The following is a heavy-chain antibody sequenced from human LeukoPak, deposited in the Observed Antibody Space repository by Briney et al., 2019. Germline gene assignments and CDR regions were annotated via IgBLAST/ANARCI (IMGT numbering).Heavy chain of an antibody. J-gene: IGHJ6*02. CDR3: ARDLEVRGVIPNVYGMDV. Sequence: ASVKVSCKVSGYTLTELSMHWVRQAPGQGLEWMGWISAYNGNTNYAQKLQGRVTMITDTSTSTAYMELRSLRSDDTAVYYCARDLEVRGVIPNVYGMDVWGQGTTVTVSS. V-gene: IGHV1-18*01. D-gene: IGHD3-10*01. CDR1: GYTLTELS. CDR2: ISAYNGNT.